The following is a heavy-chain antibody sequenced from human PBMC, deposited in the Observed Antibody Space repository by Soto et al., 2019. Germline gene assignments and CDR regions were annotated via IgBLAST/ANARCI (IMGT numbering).Heavy chain of an antibody. D-gene: IGHD1-26*01. J-gene: IGHJ5*02. Sequence: PSETLSLTCTVSGGSLSSSSYYWGWIRQPPGKGLEWIGSIYYSGSTYYNPSLKSRVTISVDTSKNHFSLKLSSVTAADTAVYYCATQEVGGSYVYTFDPWGQGTLVTVSS. V-gene: IGHV4-39*02. CDR1: GGSLSSSSYY. CDR2: IYYSGST. CDR3: ATQEVGGSYVYTFDP.